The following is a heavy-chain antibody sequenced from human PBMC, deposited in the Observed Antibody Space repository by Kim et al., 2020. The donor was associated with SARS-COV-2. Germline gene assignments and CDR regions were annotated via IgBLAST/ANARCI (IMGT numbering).Heavy chain of an antibody. V-gene: IGHV4-59*01. Sequence: SETLSLTCTVSGGSISTYYWTWIRQTPGKGLEWIGYIYYTGSTNYNPSLRSRVTMSLDMSKNQFSLKLSTVTTADTAIYYCAREGLRDTPAYHNWFDPWGQETLLTVSS. CDR3: AREGLRDTPAYHNWFDP. CDR1: GGSISTYY. D-gene: IGHD3-16*01. CDR2: IYYTGST. J-gene: IGHJ5*02.